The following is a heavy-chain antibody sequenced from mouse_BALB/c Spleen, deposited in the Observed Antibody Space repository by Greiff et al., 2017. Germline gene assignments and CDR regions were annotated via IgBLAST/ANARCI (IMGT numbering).Heavy chain of an antibody. J-gene: IGHJ1*01. V-gene: IGHV1-7*01. CDR1: GYTFTSYW. CDR3: ARYGSSWYFDV. D-gene: IGHD1-1*01. CDR2: INPSTGYT. Sequence: QVQLQQSGAELAKPGASVKMSCKASGYTFTSYWMHWVKQRPGQGLEWIGYINPSTGYTEYNQKFKDKATLTADKSSSTAYMQLSSLTSEDSAVYYCARYGSSWYFDVWGAGTTVTVSS.